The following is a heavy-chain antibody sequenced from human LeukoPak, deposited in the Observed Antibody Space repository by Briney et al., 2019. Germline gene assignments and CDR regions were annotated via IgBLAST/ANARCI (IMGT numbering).Heavy chain of an antibody. V-gene: IGHV4-34*01. CDR1: GGSFSGYY. Sequence: SETLSLTCAVYGGSFSGYYWSWILQPPGKGLEWIGEINHSGSTNYNPSLKSRVTISVDTSKNQFSLKLSSVTAADTAVYYCARGRRDGYRNAFDIWGQGTMVTVSS. D-gene: IGHD5-24*01. J-gene: IGHJ3*02. CDR2: INHSGST. CDR3: ARGRRDGYRNAFDI.